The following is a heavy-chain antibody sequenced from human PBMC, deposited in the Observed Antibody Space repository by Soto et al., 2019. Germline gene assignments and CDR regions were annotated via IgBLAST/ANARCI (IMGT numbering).Heavy chain of an antibody. CDR2: ISPYNDDT. D-gene: IGHD3-22*01. CDR1: GYRFSSYG. Sequence: QAQLVQSGAEVKKPGASVKVSCKASGYRFSSYGISWVRQAPGQGLEWLGWISPYNDDTEYAQKLQGRVTMTTDTSTRTAYMDLRSLSSDDTAVYYCARGGYYDSSGSRNYHYYGMNVWGQGTTITVSS. V-gene: IGHV1-18*01. J-gene: IGHJ6*02. CDR3: ARGGYYDSSGSRNYHYYGMNV.